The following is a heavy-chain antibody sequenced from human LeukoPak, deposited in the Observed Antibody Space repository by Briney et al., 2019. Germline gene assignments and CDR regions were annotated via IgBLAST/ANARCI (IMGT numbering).Heavy chain of an antibody. CDR2: INPSGGST. D-gene: IGHD6-6*01. V-gene: IGHV1-46*01. Sequence: ASVKVSCKASGYTFTSYYMHWVRQAPGQGLEWMGIINPSGGSTSYAQKFQGRVTMTRDMSTSTVYMELSSLRSEDTAVYYYARGAAARPLGYWGQGTLVTVSS. CDR3: ARGAAARPLGY. J-gene: IGHJ4*02. CDR1: GYTFTSYY.